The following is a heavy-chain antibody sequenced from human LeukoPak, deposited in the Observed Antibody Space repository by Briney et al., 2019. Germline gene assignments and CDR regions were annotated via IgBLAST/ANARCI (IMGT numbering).Heavy chain of an antibody. CDR3: AKERGHSKPFDY. J-gene: IGHJ4*02. CDR2: ISDSGDAT. V-gene: IGHV3-23*01. Sequence: GRSLRLSCELSGFIFSYYGMNWVRQAPGNGLEWFSAISDSGDATYYTNSVTCRVTTSNHNSKSTLYLQISKLRAEDTALYYCAKERGHSKPFDYWGQGTLVTVSS. D-gene: IGHD4-23*01. CDR1: GFIFSYYG.